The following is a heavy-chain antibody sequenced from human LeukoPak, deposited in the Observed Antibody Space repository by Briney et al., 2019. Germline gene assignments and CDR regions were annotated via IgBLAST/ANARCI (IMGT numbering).Heavy chain of an antibody. D-gene: IGHD6-13*01. V-gene: IGHV3-23*01. CDR1: GFTFSSYA. Sequence: HAGGSLRLSCAASGFTFSSYAMSWVRQAPGKGLEWVSAISGSGGSTYYADSVKGRFTISRDNSKNTLCLQMNSLRAEDTAVYYCAKDSSSWPKTIDYWGQGTLVTVSS. CDR3: AKDSSSWPKTIDY. CDR2: ISGSGGST. J-gene: IGHJ4*02.